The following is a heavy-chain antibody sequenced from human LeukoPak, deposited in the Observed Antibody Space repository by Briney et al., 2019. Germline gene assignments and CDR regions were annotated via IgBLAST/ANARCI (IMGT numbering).Heavy chain of an antibody. V-gene: IGHV3-23*01. CDR3: AKGLAAAGIDY. J-gene: IGHJ4*02. Sequence: GGSLRLSCAASGFTFSSYTMTWVRQSPGKGLEWVSDVSGSGSSTYYADSVKGRFTISRDNSKNTLYLQMNSLRAEDTAIYYCAKGLAAAGIDYWGQGTLVTVSS. CDR2: VSGSGSST. CDR1: GFTFSSYT. D-gene: IGHD6-13*01.